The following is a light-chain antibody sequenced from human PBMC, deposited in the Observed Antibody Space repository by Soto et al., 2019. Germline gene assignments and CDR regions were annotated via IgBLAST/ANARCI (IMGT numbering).Light chain of an antibody. CDR1: QSISNY. V-gene: IGKV1-39*01. J-gene: IGKJ2*01. CDR2: GAS. CDR3: QQTYSSPET. Sequence: DIQMTQSPSSLSASVGDRVTITCRASQSISNYLNWYQQRPGKAPNLLIYGASRLQSGVPSRFSGSGSETDFTLSISRLQHDDFATYHCQQTYSSPETFGQGTKLEIK.